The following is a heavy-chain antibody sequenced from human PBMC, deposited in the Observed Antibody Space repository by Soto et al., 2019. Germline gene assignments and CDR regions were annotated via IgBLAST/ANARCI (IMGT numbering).Heavy chain of an antibody. CDR2: VHTPSATP. V-gene: IGHV4-4*07. CDR1: GSSFRNYY. Sequence: QVELQESGPGLVKPAETLFVTCSVSGSSFRNYYWDWIRQSPGRAFEWIGRVHTPSATPSYNPSFKGRVAIITDSSRNKVSLRLTSVTATDTAMYYCTRSSAKSGYSGYSVDFWGQGTLVTVSS. D-gene: IGHD3-22*01. CDR3: TRSSAKSGYSGYSVDF. J-gene: IGHJ4*02.